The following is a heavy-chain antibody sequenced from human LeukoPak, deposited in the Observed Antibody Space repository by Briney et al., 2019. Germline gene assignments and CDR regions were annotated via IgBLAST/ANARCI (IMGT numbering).Heavy chain of an antibody. CDR3: AREKMVRGVIISYYYGMDV. CDR2: ISSSGSTI. CDR1: GFTFSDYY. V-gene: IGHV3-11*01. D-gene: IGHD3-10*01. J-gene: IGHJ6*02. Sequence: GSLRLSCAASGFTFSDYYMSWIRQAPGKGLEWVSYISSSGSTIYYADSVKGRFTISRDNAKNSLYLQMNSLRAEDTAVYYCAREKMVRGVIISYYYGMDVWGQGTTDTVSS.